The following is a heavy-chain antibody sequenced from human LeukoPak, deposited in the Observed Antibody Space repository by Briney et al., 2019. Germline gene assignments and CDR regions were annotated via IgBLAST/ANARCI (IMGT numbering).Heavy chain of an antibody. J-gene: IGHJ4*02. D-gene: IGHD6-13*01. V-gene: IGHV1-2*02. CDR3: AAVGYSSSWGYFDY. Sequence: ASVKVSCKASGYTFTGYYMHWVRQAPGQGLEWMGWINPNSGGTNYAQKFQGRVTMTRDMSTSTAYMELSSLRSEDTAVYYCAAVGYSSSWGYFDYWGQGTLVTVSS. CDR2: INPNSGGT. CDR1: GYTFTGYY.